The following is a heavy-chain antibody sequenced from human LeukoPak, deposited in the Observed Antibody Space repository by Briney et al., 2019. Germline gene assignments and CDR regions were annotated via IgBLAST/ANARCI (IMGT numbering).Heavy chain of an antibody. J-gene: IGHJ4*02. CDR1: GYTFTSHG. D-gene: IGHD3-9*01. CDR3: ARDLGYDTHWAY. Sequence: ASVKVSRKASGYTFTSHGISWVRQAPGQGPEWMGWISASNGNTNYAQKLQGRVTMTTDTSTSIAYMELRSLRSDDTAVYYCARDLGYDTHWAYWGQGTLVTVSS. CDR2: ISASNGNT. V-gene: IGHV1-18*01.